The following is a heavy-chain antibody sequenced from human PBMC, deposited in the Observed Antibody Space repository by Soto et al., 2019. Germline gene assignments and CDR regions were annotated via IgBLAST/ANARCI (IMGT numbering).Heavy chain of an antibody. Sequence: ASVKVSCKASGYTFTSYDINWVRQATGQGLEWMGWMNPNSGNTGYAQKFQGRVTMTRNTSISTAYMELSSLRSEDTAVYYCARVSVIAARQGDNWFEPWGQGTLVTVLS. V-gene: IGHV1-8*01. J-gene: IGHJ5*02. D-gene: IGHD6-6*01. CDR2: MNPNSGNT. CDR3: ARVSVIAARQGDNWFEP. CDR1: GYTFTSYD.